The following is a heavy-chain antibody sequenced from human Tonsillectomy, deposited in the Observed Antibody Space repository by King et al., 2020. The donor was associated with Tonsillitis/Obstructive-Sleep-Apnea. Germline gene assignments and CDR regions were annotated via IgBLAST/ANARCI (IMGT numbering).Heavy chain of an antibody. D-gene: IGHD5-18*01. J-gene: IGHJ3*02. CDR1: GYAFTTYA. CDR3: ARYSYGPFAFDM. Sequence: QLVQSGAEVRKPGASVKVSCEASGYAFTTYAVHWVRQAPGQGLEWMGWINAANGDKKYSQNFQGRVTISRDTSASTAYMQLSSLRFEETAVYYCARYSYGPFAFDMWGQGTLVTVSS. V-gene: IGHV1-3*01. CDR2: INAANGDK.